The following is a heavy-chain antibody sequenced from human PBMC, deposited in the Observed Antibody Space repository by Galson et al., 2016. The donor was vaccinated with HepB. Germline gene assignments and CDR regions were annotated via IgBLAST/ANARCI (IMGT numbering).Heavy chain of an antibody. Sequence: SETLSLTCAVSGDSISTYYWSWIRQPPGKGLEWIGFFYYSGSTSYNPSLKSRATVSVDTSKNQVSLKLRSVTAADTAVYYCARIRDCYNGRAFDYWGQGTLVTVSS. J-gene: IGHJ4*02. CDR1: GDSISTYY. CDR2: FYYSGST. D-gene: IGHD5-24*01. CDR3: ARIRDCYNGRAFDY. V-gene: IGHV4-59*01.